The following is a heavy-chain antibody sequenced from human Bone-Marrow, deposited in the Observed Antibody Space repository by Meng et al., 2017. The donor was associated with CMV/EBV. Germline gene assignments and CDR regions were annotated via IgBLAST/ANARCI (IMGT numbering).Heavy chain of an antibody. CDR2: ISSSSTI. CDR3: ARVERSSIGADY. CDR1: GFTFSSYS. J-gene: IGHJ4*02. V-gene: IGHV3-48*01. D-gene: IGHD1-26*01. Sequence: GGSLRLSCAASGFTFSSYSMNWVRQAPGKGLEWVSYISSSSTIYYADSVTGRFTISRDNSKNTLYLQMNSLRPEDTAVYYSARVERSSIGADYWGQGTLVTASS.